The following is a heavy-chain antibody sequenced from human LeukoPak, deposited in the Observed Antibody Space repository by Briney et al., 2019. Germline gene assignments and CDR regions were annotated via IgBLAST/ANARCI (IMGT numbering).Heavy chain of an antibody. Sequence: SETLSLTCAVYGGSFSGYYWSWLRQPPGKGLEWIGEINHSGSTNYNPSLKSRVTISVDTSKNQFSLKLSSVTAADTAVYYCARYYGSSWYRDYYYGMDVWGQGTTVTVSS. CDR1: GGSFSGYY. D-gene: IGHD6-13*01. CDR3: ARYYGSSWYRDYYYGMDV. J-gene: IGHJ6*02. V-gene: IGHV4-34*01. CDR2: INHSGST.